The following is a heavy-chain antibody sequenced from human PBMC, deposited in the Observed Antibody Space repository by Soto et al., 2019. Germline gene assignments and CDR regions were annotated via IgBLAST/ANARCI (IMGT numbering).Heavy chain of an antibody. V-gene: IGHV1-69*01. J-gene: IGHJ3*02. CDR2: IIPIFGTA. D-gene: IGHD3-22*01. CDR3: ASPQLDYYDSSGPDAFDI. Sequence: QGLEWMGGIIPIFGTANYAQKFQGRVTITADESTSTAYMELSSLRSEDTAVYYCASPQLDYYDSSGPDAFDIWGQGTMVTVSS.